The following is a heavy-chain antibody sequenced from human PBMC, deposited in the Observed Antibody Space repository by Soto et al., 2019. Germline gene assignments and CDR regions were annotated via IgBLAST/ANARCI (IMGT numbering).Heavy chain of an antibody. Sequence: QVQLMQSGAEVKKPGASVKVSCKASGDTFTDYYIHWVRQAPGQGLEWMGTVNPSGGHTTYAQHFLGRVXMXSXXXXSTLXMXLXXXXSXXXXIYYCXXGXLVVVVTAALDYCGQGTLVTGSS. J-gene: IGHJ4*02. CDR3: XXGXLVVVVTAALDY. D-gene: IGHD2-21*02. CDR2: VNPSGGHT. V-gene: IGHV1-46*01. CDR1: GDTFTDYY.